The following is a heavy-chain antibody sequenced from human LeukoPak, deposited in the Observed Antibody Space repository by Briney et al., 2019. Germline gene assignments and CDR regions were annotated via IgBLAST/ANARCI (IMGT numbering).Heavy chain of an antibody. D-gene: IGHD2-15*01. CDR1: GGSISSGDYY. J-gene: IGHJ2*01. V-gene: IGHV4-30-4*01. Sequence: SETLSLTCTVSGGSISSGDYYWSWIRQPPGKGLGWIGYIYYSGSTYYNPSLKSRVTISVDTSKNQFSLKLSSVTAADTAVYYCARGGKAAVRFDLWGRGTLVTVSS. CDR2: IYYSGST. CDR3: ARGGKAAVRFDL.